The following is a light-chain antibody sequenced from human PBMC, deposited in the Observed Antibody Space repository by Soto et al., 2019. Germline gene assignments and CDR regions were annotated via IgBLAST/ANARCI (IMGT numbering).Light chain of an antibody. J-gene: IGLJ3*02. V-gene: IGLV1-44*01. Sequence: QSVLTQPPSASGTHGQRVTISCSGSGSNIGSNTVNWYQHLPGTAPKLLIYSNNQRPSGVPDRFSGSKSGTSASLAISGLQSEDEADYYCAAWDDSLNGWVFGGGTKLTVL. CDR1: GSNIGSNT. CDR2: SNN. CDR3: AAWDDSLNGWV.